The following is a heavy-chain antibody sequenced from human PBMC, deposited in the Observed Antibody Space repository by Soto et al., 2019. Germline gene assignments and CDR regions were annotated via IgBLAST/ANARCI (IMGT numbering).Heavy chain of an antibody. V-gene: IGHV4-30-2*01. CDR1: GGSISSGGYS. CDR3: ARVGGYSYGFGAGFDP. J-gene: IGHJ5*02. D-gene: IGHD5-18*01. Sequence: QLQLQESGSGLVKPSQTLSLTCAVSGGSISSGGYSWSWIRQPPGKGLEWIGYIYHSGSTYYNPSLKSRVTISVDRSKNQFSLKLSSVTAADTAVYYCARVGGYSYGFGAGFDPWGQGTLVTVSS. CDR2: IYHSGST.